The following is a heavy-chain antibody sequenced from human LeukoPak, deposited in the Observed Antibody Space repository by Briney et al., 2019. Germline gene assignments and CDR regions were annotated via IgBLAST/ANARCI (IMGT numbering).Heavy chain of an antibody. CDR3: ARGSTSLDV. D-gene: IGHD2-2*01. J-gene: IGHJ6*02. V-gene: IGHV3-30*03. Sequence: GGSLRLSCVASGFPFSSYWMTWVRQAPGKGLEWVAVISYDGKKSYYADSVKGRFTISRDNAKNTLYLQMNSLRAEDTAVYYCARGSTSLDVWGQGTTVTVSS. CDR1: GFPFSSYW. CDR2: ISYDGKKS.